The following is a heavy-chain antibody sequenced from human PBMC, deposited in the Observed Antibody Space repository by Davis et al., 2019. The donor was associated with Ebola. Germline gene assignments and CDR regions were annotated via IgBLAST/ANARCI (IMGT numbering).Heavy chain of an antibody. CDR3: ARSFCPRDSCQTFDY. Sequence: GESLKISCAASGFTFSDFYMGWIRQAPGKGLEWVSYISSSITYTNYADSVKGRFTISRDNAKNSLYLQMNSLRAEDTAVYYCARSFCPRDSCQTFDYWGQGSPVTVSS. V-gene: IGHV3-11*06. D-gene: IGHD2-2*01. J-gene: IGHJ4*02. CDR1: GFTFSDFY. CDR2: ISSSITYT.